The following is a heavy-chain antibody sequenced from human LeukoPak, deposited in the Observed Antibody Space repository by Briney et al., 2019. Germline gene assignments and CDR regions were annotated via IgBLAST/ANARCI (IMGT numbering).Heavy chain of an antibody. CDR1: GFTFSSYSMN. Sequence: GSLRLSCAASGFTFSSYSMNWVRQPPGKGLEWIGSIYYSGSTYYNPSLKSRVTIPVDTSKNQFSLKLSSVTAADTAVYYCARQKVGATGYYYYYMNVWGKGTTVTISS. CDR2: IYYSGST. CDR3: ARQKVGATGYYYYYMNV. J-gene: IGHJ6*03. V-gene: IGHV4-39*01. D-gene: IGHD1-26*01.